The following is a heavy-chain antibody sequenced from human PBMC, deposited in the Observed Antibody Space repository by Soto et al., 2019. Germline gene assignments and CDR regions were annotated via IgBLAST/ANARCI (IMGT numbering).Heavy chain of an antibody. CDR2: ISSSSSYI. J-gene: IGHJ4*02. D-gene: IGHD2-2*01. CDR1: GFTFSSYS. Sequence: PGGSLRLSCAASGFTFSSYSMNWVRQAPGKGLEWVSSISSSSSYIYYADSVKGRFTISRDNAKNSLYLQMNSLRAEDTAVYYCAREGYCSCTSCYWGYFDYWGQGTLVTVYS. CDR3: AREGYCSCTSCYWGYFDY. V-gene: IGHV3-21*01.